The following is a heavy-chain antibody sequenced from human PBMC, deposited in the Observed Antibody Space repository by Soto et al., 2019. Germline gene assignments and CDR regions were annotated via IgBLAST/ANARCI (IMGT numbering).Heavy chain of an antibody. CDR3: ARTYTAMVTGWFDP. CDR2: IIPIFGTA. D-gene: IGHD5-18*01. Sequence: QVQLVQSGAEVKKPGSSVKVSCKASGGTFSSYAISWVRQAPGQGLEWMGGIIPIFGTANYAQKFQGRVTITADESTSTAYMELSSMRSEDTAVYYCARTYTAMVTGWFDPWGQGTLVTVSS. CDR1: GGTFSSYA. J-gene: IGHJ5*02. V-gene: IGHV1-69*12.